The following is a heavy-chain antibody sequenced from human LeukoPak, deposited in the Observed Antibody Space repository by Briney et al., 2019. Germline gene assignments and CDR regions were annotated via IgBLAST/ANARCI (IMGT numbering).Heavy chain of an antibody. CDR2: INSDGSST. CDR1: GFTFSSYW. CDR3: ARGPYDVWSGYKGTAYFDY. J-gene: IGHJ4*02. V-gene: IGHV3-74*01. Sequence: GGSLRLSCAASGFTFSSYWMHWVRQAPGKGLVWVSRINSDGSSTSYADSVKVRFTISRDNAKNTLYLQMNSLRAEDTAVYYCARGPYDVWSGYKGTAYFDYWGQGTLVTVSS. D-gene: IGHD3-3*01.